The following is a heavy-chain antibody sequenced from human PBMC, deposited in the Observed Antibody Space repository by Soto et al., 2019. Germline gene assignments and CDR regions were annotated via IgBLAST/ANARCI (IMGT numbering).Heavy chain of an antibody. Sequence: SETLSLTCTVSGGSISSYYWSWIRQPPGKGLEWIASISYSGTTNYNSSLKSRVTISIDTSKNQFSLKFNSVTAADTAVYYCAREGYNFGPFDYWGQGALVTVPQ. CDR1: GGSISSYY. CDR2: ISYSGTT. J-gene: IGHJ4*02. D-gene: IGHD5-18*01. CDR3: AREGYNFGPFDY. V-gene: IGHV4-59*01.